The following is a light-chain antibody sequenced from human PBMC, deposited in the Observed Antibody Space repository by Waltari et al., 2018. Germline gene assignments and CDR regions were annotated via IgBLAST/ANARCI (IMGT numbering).Light chain of an antibody. CDR1: SSNIGAGYD. V-gene: IGLV1-40*01. CDR2: GNS. CDR3: QSYDSTLRVSV. J-gene: IGLJ2*01. Sequence: QSALTQPPSVSGAPGQWVSISFTGSSSNIGAGYDVPLYQQLPGAAPKLLIQGNSNRPSGVPDRFSGSKSGTSASLAIAGLQDEDEADYYCQSYDSTLRVSVFGGGSRLTVL.